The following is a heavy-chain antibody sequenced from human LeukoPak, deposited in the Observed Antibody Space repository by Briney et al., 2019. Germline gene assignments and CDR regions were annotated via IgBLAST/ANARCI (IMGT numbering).Heavy chain of an antibody. CDR2: IYYSGST. CDR1: GGSISSNSYY. J-gene: IGHJ4*02. V-gene: IGHV4-39*02. Sequence: SETLSLTCTVSGGSISSNSYYWGWIRQPPGKGLGWIGSIYYSGSTYYNPSLKSRVTISVDTSKNHFSLKLSSVTAADTALYYCARLGTYYDSSAYYYLIDYWGQGTLVTVSS. CDR3: ARLGTYYDSSAYYYLIDY. D-gene: IGHD3-22*01.